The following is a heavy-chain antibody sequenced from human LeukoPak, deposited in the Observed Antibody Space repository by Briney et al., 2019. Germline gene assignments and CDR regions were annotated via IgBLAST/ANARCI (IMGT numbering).Heavy chain of an antibody. CDR2: ISGSGGST. Sequence: PGGSLRLSCAASGFTFSSYAMCWVRQAPGKGLEWVSAISGSGGSTYYADSVKGRFTISRDNSKNTLYLQMNSLRAEDTAVYYCAKDAHYYDSSGYYYGFDYWGQGTLVTVSS. CDR1: GFTFSSYA. CDR3: AKDAHYYDSSGYYYGFDY. J-gene: IGHJ4*02. D-gene: IGHD3-22*01. V-gene: IGHV3-23*01.